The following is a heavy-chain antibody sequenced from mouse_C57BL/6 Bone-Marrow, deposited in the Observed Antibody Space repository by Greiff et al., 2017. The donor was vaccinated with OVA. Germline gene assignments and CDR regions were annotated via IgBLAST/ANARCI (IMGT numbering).Heavy chain of an antibody. D-gene: IGHD2-5*01. Sequence: QVQLQQSGAELVMPGASVKLSCKASGYTFTSYWMHWVKQRPGQGLEWIGEIDPSDSYTNYNQKFKGKSTLTVDKSSSTAYMQLSSLTSEDSAVYYCARGGSNSLYAMDYWGQGTSVTVSS. J-gene: IGHJ4*01. CDR3: ARGGSNSLYAMDY. CDR1: GYTFTSYW. V-gene: IGHV1-69*01. CDR2: IDPSDSYT.